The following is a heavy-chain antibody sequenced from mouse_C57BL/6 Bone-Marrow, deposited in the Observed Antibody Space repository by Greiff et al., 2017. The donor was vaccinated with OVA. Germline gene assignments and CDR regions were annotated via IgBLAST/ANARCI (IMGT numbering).Heavy chain of an antibody. D-gene: IGHD4-1*01. V-gene: IGHV5-2*01. Sequence: EVQRVDSGGGLVQPGESLKLSCESNEYEFPSHDMSWVRKTPEKRLELVAAINSDGGSTYYPDTMERRFIISRDNTKKTLYLQMSSLRSEDTALYYGARKGTGTYAMDYWGQGTSVTVSS. CDR2: INSDGGST. CDR1: EYEFPSHD. CDR3: ARKGTGTYAMDY. J-gene: IGHJ4*01.